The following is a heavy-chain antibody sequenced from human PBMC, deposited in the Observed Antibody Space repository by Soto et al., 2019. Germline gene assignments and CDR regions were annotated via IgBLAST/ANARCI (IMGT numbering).Heavy chain of an antibody. Sequence: SETLSLTCTVSGGSISSYSWSWIRQPPGKGLEWIGDIYYSGSTKYNPSLKSRDTISVDKSKNQSSLELSSGTAADTAVYYCERHEYSSSPADYWGQGTLVTVSS. J-gene: IGHJ4*02. CDR2: IYYSGST. CDR3: ERHEYSSSPADY. V-gene: IGHV4-59*01. D-gene: IGHD6-6*01. CDR1: GGSISSYS.